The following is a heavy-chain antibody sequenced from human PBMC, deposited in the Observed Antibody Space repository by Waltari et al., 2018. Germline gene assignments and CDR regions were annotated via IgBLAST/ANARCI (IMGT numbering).Heavy chain of an antibody. Sequence: QVQLVQSGAEVKKPGASVKVSCKASGYTFTSYDINWVRQATGQGLAGRGGMSPNRGNTGYAQKFQGRVTITRNTSISTAYMERGSLRSEDTAVYYCARGSIVDYWGQGTLVTVSS. D-gene: IGHD3-22*01. CDR3: ARGSIVDY. CDR2: MSPNRGNT. J-gene: IGHJ4*02. V-gene: IGHV1-8*03. CDR1: GYTFTSYD.